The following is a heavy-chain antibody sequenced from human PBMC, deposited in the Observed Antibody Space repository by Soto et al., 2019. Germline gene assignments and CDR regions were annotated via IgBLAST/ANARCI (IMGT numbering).Heavy chain of an antibody. D-gene: IGHD3-10*01. CDR3: AIGGGQIYYKGLDV. Sequence: GGSLRLSCAASGFFFSDYYLSWIRQAPGKGLECVAYISGTGDTKYYADSVQGRFTISRGNPKNSLFLQMNSLRAEDAAVYYCAIGGGQIYYKGLDVWGQGTTVTVSS. CDR2: ISGTGDTK. J-gene: IGHJ6*02. V-gene: IGHV3-11*01. CDR1: GFFFSDYY.